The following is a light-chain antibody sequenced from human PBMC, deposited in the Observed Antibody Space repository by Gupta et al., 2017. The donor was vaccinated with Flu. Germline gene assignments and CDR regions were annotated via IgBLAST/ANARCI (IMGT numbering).Light chain of an antibody. CDR3: QQYGSSAYS. CDR2: ATS. Sequence: VLTQSPGTLSLSPGESATLSCRASQSVSNSYLAWYQQKPGQAPSLLIYATSRRATGIPDRFSGSGSGTDFTLTISRLEPEDFAVYYCQQYGSSAYSFGQGTKLEIK. J-gene: IGKJ2*03. V-gene: IGKV3-20*01. CDR1: QSVSNSY.